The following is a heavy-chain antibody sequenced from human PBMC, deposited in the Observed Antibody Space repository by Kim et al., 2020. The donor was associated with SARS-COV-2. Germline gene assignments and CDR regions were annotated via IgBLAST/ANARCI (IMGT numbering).Heavy chain of an antibody. D-gene: IGHD5-18*01. Sequence: SETLSLTCTVSGGSISSYYWSWIRQPPGKGLEWIGYIYYSGSTNYNPSLKSRVTISVDTSKNQFSLKLSSVTAADTAVYYCARALGSGYSYGFPRSAPYFDYWGQGTLVTVSS. J-gene: IGHJ4*02. CDR2: IYYSGST. V-gene: IGHV4-59*01. CDR1: GGSISSYY. CDR3: ARALGSGYSYGFPRSAPYFDY.